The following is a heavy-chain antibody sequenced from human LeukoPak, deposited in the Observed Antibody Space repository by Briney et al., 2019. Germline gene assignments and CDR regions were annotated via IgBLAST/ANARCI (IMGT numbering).Heavy chain of an antibody. Sequence: SGPTLVKPTQTLTLTCTFPGFSLSSSGVGVGWIRQPPGKALKWLAIINWDDDNLYSPYLKSRLPITKDTSKNQEVLTMTNMEPVNTATCHCAHMWPSMVRGIIIPNDAFDIWGQGTMVTVSS. J-gene: IGHJ3*02. CDR2: INWDDDN. CDR3: AHMWPSMVRGIIIPNDAFDI. D-gene: IGHD3-10*01. V-gene: IGHV2-5*02. CDR1: GFSLSSSGVG.